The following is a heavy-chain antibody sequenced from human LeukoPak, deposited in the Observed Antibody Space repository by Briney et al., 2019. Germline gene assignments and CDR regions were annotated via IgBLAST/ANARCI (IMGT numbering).Heavy chain of an antibody. V-gene: IGHV3-23*01. CDR3: AKGIGAGDYGMDV. CDR1: GFSFSTYG. D-gene: IGHD6-13*01. Sequence: GGSLRLSCTASGFSFSTYGMSWVRQAPGKGLEWVSGISGSGGSTYYADSVKGRFTISRDNSKNTLYLQMNSLRAEDTALYYCAKGIGAGDYGMDVWGQGTTVTVSS. J-gene: IGHJ6*02. CDR2: ISGSGGST.